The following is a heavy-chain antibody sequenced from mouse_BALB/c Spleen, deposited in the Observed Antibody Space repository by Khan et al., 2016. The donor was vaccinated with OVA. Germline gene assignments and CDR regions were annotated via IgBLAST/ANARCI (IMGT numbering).Heavy chain of an antibody. J-gene: IGHJ3*01. CDR2: ISNGGDTT. Sequence: EVELVESGGGLVQPGGSLKLSCAASGFTFSSFTMSWVRQTPEKRLEWVAYISNGGDTTYYPDTVEGRFTISRDNAKHTLSLQMSSLKSEDTAIYYCARQDYRSWFAYWGQGTLVTVSA. CDR1: GFTFSSFT. D-gene: IGHD2-12*01. V-gene: IGHV5-12-2*01. CDR3: ARQDYRSWFAY.